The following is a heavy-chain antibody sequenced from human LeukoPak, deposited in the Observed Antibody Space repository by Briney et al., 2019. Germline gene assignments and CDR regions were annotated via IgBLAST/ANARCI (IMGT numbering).Heavy chain of an antibody. Sequence: SETLSLTCTVSGGSISSSSYYWGWIRQPPGKGLEWSGSIYYSGSTYYNPSLKSRVTISVDTSKNQFSLKLSSVTAADTAVYYCARHSRRDGSSWYPPDYWRQGTLVTVSP. D-gene: IGHD6-13*01. CDR2: IYYSGST. J-gene: IGHJ4*02. CDR3: ARHSRRDGSSWYPPDY. CDR1: GGSISSSSYY. V-gene: IGHV4-39*01.